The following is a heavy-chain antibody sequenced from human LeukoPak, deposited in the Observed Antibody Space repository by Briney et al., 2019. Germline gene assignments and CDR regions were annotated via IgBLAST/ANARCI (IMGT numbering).Heavy chain of an antibody. Sequence: PGGSLRLSCAASGFSLSSYAMSWVRQAPGKGLEWVSSISDSGGRTYFADSVNGRFTISRDNSKNTLYLQLDSLRAEDTAVYYCAKQVFGSSGSFYHFDYWGRGALVTVSS. CDR1: GFSLSSYA. J-gene: IGHJ4*02. CDR3: AKQVFGSSGSFYHFDY. D-gene: IGHD3-22*01. CDR2: ISDSGGRT. V-gene: IGHV3-23*01.